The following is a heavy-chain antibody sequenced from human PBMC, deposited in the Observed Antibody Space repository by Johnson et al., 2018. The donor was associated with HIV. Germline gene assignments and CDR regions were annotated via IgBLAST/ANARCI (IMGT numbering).Heavy chain of an antibody. CDR3: AKERQLVRAFDI. V-gene: IGHV3-23*04. CDR1: GFTFSTYG. J-gene: IGHJ3*02. D-gene: IGHD6-6*01. Sequence: MQLVESGGGLVQPGGSLRMSCVASGFTFSTYGMTWVRQAPGKGLEWVSAISGTGGTTYYADSVRGRFSISRDNSKNTLYLQMNSLRAVDTAVYYCAKERQLVRAFDIWGQGTMVTVSS. CDR2: ISGTGGTT.